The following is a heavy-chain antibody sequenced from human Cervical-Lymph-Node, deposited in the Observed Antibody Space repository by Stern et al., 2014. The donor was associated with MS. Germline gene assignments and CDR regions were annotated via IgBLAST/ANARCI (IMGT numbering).Heavy chain of an antibody. CDR2: ISYDGSNK. V-gene: IGHV3-30*18. CDR3: AKARDKPSAYYYYGMDV. J-gene: IGHJ6*02. Sequence: QVQLVQSGGGVVQPGRSLRFSCAASGFTFSSYGMHWVRQAPGKGLEWVAGISYDGSNKYYADSVKGRFTISRDNSKNTLYLQMNSLRAEDAAVYYCAKARDKPSAYYYYGMDVWGQGTPVTVSS. CDR1: GFTFSSYG.